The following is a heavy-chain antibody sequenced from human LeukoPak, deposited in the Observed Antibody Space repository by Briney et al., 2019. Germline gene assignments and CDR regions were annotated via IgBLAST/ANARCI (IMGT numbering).Heavy chain of an antibody. CDR2: INHSGST. V-gene: IGHV4-34*01. CDR3: ARDYRSSYYYYGMDV. J-gene: IGHJ6*02. Sequence: SETLSLTCAVYGGSFSGYYWSWIRQPPGKGLEWIGEINHSGSTNYNPSLKSRVTISVDTSKNQFSPKLSSVTAADTAVYYCARDYRSSYYYYGMDVWGQGTTVTVSS. CDR1: GGSFSGYY. D-gene: IGHD4-4*01.